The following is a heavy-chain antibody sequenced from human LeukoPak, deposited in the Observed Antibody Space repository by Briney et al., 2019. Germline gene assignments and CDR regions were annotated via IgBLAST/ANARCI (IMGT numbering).Heavy chain of an antibody. V-gene: IGHV1-18*01. CDR3: ARVIWGRSAQYGMDV. D-gene: IGHD3-16*01. Sequence: ASVKVSCKASGYTFTTYGISWVRQAPGQGLEWMGWISAYNGNTHYTQNFQGRVTMTTDTSTSTAYMELRSLRSDDTAVYYCARVIWGRSAQYGMDVWGQGTTVTVSS. CDR1: GYTFTTYG. J-gene: IGHJ6*02. CDR2: ISAYNGNT.